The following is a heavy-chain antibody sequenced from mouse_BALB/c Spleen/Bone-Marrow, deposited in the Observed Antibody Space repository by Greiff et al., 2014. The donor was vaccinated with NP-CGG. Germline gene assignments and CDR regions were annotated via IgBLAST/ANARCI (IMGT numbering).Heavy chain of an antibody. CDR1: GFTFTDYY. V-gene: IGHV7-3*02. J-gene: IGHJ2*01. Sequence: VQLKQSGGGLVQPGGSLRLSCATSGFTFTDYYMSWVRQPPGKALEWLGFIRNKANGYTTEYSASVKGRFTISRDNSQSILCLQMNTLRAEDSATYYCARYDVYYYFDYWGQGTTLTVSS. D-gene: IGHD2-3*01. CDR3: ARYDVYYYFDY. CDR2: IRNKANGYTT.